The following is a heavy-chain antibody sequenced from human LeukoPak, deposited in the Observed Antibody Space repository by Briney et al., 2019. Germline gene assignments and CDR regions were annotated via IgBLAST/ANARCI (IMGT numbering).Heavy chain of an antibody. CDR2: IKQDGSHK. CDR1: GFTFSSYG. Sequence: GGSLRLSCAASGFTFSSYGMSWVRQAPGKGLEWVANIKQDGSHKNYADSVKGRFTISRDNAKNSLYLQMNSLRAEDTAVYYCARETPDSSGWDWGQGTLVTVSS. D-gene: IGHD6-19*01. V-gene: IGHV3-7*01. J-gene: IGHJ4*02. CDR3: ARETPDSSGWD.